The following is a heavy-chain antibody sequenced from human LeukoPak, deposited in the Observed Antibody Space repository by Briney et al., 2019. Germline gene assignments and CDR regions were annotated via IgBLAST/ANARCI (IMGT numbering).Heavy chain of an antibody. CDR3: ARHVVVPATNDYYYYMDV. D-gene: IGHD2-2*01. CDR2: IYPGDSDT. Sequence: GESLKISCKGSGYGFIRYWIGWVRQMPGKDLEWMGIIYPGDSDTRYSPSFQGQVTISADKSISTAYLQWSSLKASDTAMYYCARHVVVPATNDYYYYMDVWGKGTTVTVSS. J-gene: IGHJ6*03. CDR1: GYGFIRYW. V-gene: IGHV5-51*01.